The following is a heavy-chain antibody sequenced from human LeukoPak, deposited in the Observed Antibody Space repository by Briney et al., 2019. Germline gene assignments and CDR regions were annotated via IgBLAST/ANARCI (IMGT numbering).Heavy chain of an antibody. CDR2: MNPNSGNT. Sequence: ASVKVSCKASGYTFTSYDINWVRQATGQGLEWMGWMNPNSGNTGYAQKFQGRVTMTRNTSISTAYMELSSLRSEDTAVYYCARGYCSSTSCYHYYGMGVWGQGTTVTVSS. CDR3: ARGYCSSTSCYHYYGMGV. D-gene: IGHD2-2*01. V-gene: IGHV1-8*01. J-gene: IGHJ6*02. CDR1: GYTFTSYD.